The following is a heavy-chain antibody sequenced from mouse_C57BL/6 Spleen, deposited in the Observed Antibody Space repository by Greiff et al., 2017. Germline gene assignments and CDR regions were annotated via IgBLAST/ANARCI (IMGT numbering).Heavy chain of an antibody. Sequence: VKLQESGPELVKPGASVKISCKASGYAFSSSWMNWVKQRPGKGLEWIGRIYPGDGDTNYNGKFKGKATLTADKSSSTAYMQLSSLTSEDSAVYFCARSPARATGFAYWGQGTLVTVSA. V-gene: IGHV1-82*01. J-gene: IGHJ3*01. CDR3: ARSPARATGFAY. CDR1: GYAFSSSW. D-gene: IGHD3-1*01. CDR2: IYPGDGDT.